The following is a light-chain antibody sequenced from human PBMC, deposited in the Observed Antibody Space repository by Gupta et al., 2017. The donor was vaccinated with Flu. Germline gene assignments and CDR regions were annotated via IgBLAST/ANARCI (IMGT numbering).Light chain of an antibody. J-gene: IGLJ2*01. CDR3: RTWDRSLRAVI. Sequence: QSVLTQPPSVSAAPGQKVTITCSGSSSNIGNNYVSWYQQLPGTAPKLLIYENNKRPSGIPDRFSGSKSGTSATLGITGLQTGDDADYYCRTWDRSLRAVIFGGGTKLTVL. CDR1: SSNIGNNY. CDR2: ENN. V-gene: IGLV1-51*02.